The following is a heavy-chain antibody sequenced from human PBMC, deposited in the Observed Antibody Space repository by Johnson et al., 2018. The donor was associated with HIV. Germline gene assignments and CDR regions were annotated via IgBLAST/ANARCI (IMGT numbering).Heavy chain of an antibody. Sequence: QEQLVESGGGLAKPAWSPRLSCAASGFTLSDYYMSWIRQAPGKGLEWVSYISSSGSTIYYADSVKGRFTISRDKSKNTLYLQLNSLRAEDTAIYYCARDFSYYYDIGHAFDIWGQGTMVTVSS. CDR3: ARDFSYYYDIGHAFDI. CDR1: GFTLSDYY. CDR2: ISSSGSTI. D-gene: IGHD3-22*01. V-gene: IGHV3-11*04. J-gene: IGHJ3*02.